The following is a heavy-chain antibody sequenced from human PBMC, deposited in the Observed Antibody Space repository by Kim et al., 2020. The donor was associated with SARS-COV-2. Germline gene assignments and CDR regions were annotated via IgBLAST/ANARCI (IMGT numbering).Heavy chain of an antibody. V-gene: IGHV4-39*01. Sequence: SETLSLTCSVSGASISSSSYYWGRLRQPPGKGLEWIGSVHNTGRTFDNPFLKSLAIVSVDTTKNHFLLTMSSMTADATAVYYCARHLLRVGLEQVFGFD. CDR3: ARHLLRVGLEQVFGFD. CDR2: VHNTGRT. D-gene: IGHD1-1*01. J-gene: IGHJ4*01. CDR1: GASISSSSYY.